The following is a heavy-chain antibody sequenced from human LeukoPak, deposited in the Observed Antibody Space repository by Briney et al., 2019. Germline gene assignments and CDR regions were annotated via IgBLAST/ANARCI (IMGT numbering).Heavy chain of an antibody. CDR2: ISYDGSNK. CDR1: GFTFSSYG. Sequence: PGGSLRLSCAASGFTFSSYGMHWVRQAPGKGLEWVAVISYDGSNKYYADSVKGRFTISRDSSKNTLYLQMNSLRAEDTAVYYCAKSRWGADYAFDIWGQGTMVTVSS. V-gene: IGHV3-30*18. J-gene: IGHJ3*02. D-gene: IGHD3-16*01. CDR3: AKSRWGADYAFDI.